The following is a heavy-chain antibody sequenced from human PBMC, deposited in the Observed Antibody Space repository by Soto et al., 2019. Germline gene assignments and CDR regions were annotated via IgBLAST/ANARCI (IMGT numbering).Heavy chain of an antibody. Sequence: EVQLVESGGGLVKPGGSLRLSCAASGFTFSNAWMSCVRQAPGKGLEWVGRIKSKTDGGTTDYAAPVKGRFTISRDNSENTLYLQMNSLSAEDTAVYYCAKASIVGTSRDYFDSWGQGTLVTVSS. CDR3: AKASIVGTSRDYFDS. J-gene: IGHJ4*02. CDR1: GFTFSNAW. D-gene: IGHD1-26*01. V-gene: IGHV3-15*01. CDR2: IKSKTDGGTT.